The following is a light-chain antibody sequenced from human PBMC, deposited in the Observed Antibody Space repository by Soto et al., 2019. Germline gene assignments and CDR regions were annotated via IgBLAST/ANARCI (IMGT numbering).Light chain of an antibody. V-gene: IGLV1-40*01. CDR1: SSNIGAGYD. CDR2: GNS. CDR3: QSYDSSLSGDV. Sequence: QSVLTQPPSVSGAPGQRVTISCTGSSSNIGAGYDVHWYQQLPGTAPKLLIYGNSNRPSGVPDRFSGSKSGTSACLAITGLQAEDEADYYCQSYDSSLSGDVFGTGTKVTVL. J-gene: IGLJ1*01.